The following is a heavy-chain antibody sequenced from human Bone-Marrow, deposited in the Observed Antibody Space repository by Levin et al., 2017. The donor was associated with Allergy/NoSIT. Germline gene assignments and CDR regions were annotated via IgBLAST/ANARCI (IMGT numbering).Heavy chain of an antibody. J-gene: IGHJ6*02. CDR3: AREVAYDGPSDYSGMDV. CDR1: GGSISSSSYY. Sequence: PSETLSLTCTVSGGSISSSSYYWGWIRQPPGKGLEWIGTIYYSGSTYYNPSLKRRVTISIDMSKNQFSLKLSSVTAEDTAVYYCAREVAYDGPSDYSGMDVWGQGTTVTVSS. D-gene: IGHD5-12*01. V-gene: IGHV4-39*07. CDR2: IYYSGST.